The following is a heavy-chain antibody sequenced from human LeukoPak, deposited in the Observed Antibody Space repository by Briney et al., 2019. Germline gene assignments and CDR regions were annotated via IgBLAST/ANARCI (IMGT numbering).Heavy chain of an antibody. CDR2: IKQDGSEK. V-gene: IGHV3-7*01. Sequence: GGSLRPSCAASGFTFSSYWMSWVRQAPGKGLEWVANIKQDGSEKYYVDSVKGRFTISRDNAKNSLYLQMNSLRAEDTAVYYCAREASVRFLEWLLPNWFDPWGQGTLVTVSS. J-gene: IGHJ5*02. CDR3: AREASVRFLEWLLPNWFDP. D-gene: IGHD3-3*01. CDR1: GFTFSSYW.